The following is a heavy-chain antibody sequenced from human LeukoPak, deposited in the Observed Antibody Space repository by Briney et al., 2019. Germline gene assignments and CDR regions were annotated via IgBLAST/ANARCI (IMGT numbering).Heavy chain of an antibody. J-gene: IGHJ6*02. D-gene: IGHD6-13*01. V-gene: IGHV1-69*13. Sequence: SVKVSCKASGGTFSSYAISWVRQAPGQGLEWMGGIIPIFGTANYAQKFQGRVTITADESTSTAYMELSSLRSEDTAVYYCARGGRQQLVLYYYYGMDVWGQGTTVTVSS. CDR1: GGTFSSYA. CDR3: ARGGRQQLVLYYYYGMDV. CDR2: IIPIFGTA.